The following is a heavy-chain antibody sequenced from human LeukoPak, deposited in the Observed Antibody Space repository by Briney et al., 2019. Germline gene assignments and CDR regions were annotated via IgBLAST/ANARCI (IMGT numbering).Heavy chain of an antibody. D-gene: IGHD3-16*01. V-gene: IGHV4-39*01. CDR1: GVSISSSSNY. CDR3: TRHPSYGPFDY. CDR2: IYYSGSM. Sequence: SETLSLTCTVSGVSISSSSNYWGWIRQPPGKGLEWIGRIYYSGSMYYNPSLKSRVTMSVHTSQNQFSLKLSSVTAADTTVYFCTRHPSYGPFDYWGQGTLVTVSS. J-gene: IGHJ4*02.